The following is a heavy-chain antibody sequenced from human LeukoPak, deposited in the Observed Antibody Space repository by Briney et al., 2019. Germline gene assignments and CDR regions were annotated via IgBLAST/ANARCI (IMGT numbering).Heavy chain of an antibody. CDR2: IYYSRNT. CDR3: ARGGGTSFDAFDI. Sequence: SETLSLTCTVSDDSITSYYWTWIRQPPGKRLEWIGYIYYSRNTNYNPSLKSRVSISVDTSENQFSLNLSSVTAADTAVYYCARGGGTSFDAFDIWGQGTMVTVSS. CDR1: DDSITSYY. V-gene: IGHV4-59*01. D-gene: IGHD4-23*01. J-gene: IGHJ3*02.